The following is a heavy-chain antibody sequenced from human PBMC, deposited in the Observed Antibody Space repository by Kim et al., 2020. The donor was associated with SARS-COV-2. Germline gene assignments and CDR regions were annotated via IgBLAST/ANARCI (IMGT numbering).Heavy chain of an antibody. V-gene: IGHV4-59*08. CDR2: IYYSGST. CDR1: GCSISSYY. CDR3: ARRAVAGRFDP. J-gene: IGHJ5*02. Sequence: SETLSLTCTASGCSISSYYWSWIRQPPGKGLEWIWYIYYSGSTNYNPSLKSRVTISVDTSKNQFSLKLSSGTAADTAVYYCARRAVAGRFDPWGQGTLVTVSS. D-gene: IGHD6-19*01.